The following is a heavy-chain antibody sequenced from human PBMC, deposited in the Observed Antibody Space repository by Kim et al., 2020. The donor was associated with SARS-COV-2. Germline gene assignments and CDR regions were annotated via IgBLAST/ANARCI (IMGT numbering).Heavy chain of an antibody. V-gene: IGHV1-3*01. CDR1: GYTFTSYA. Sequence: ASVKVSCKASGYTFTSYAMHWVRQAPGQRLEWMGWINAGSGNTKYSQKFQGRVTITRDTSASTAYMELSSLRSEDTAVYYCARDMAAARLGWFDPWGQGTLVTVSS. CDR2: INAGSGNT. CDR3: ARDMAAARLGWFDP. J-gene: IGHJ5*02. D-gene: IGHD6-13*01.